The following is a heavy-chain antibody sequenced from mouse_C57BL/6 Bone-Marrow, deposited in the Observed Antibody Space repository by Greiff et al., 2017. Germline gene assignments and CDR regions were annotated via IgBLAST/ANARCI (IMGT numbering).Heavy chain of an antibody. J-gene: IGHJ3*01. V-gene: IGHV1-54*01. CDR3: ARSKNWDSWFAY. Sequence: VKLPPSGAALVRPGTSVKVSCKASGYALTNYLIEWVNQRPGQGLEWIGVINPGSGGTNYNEKFKGKATLTADKSSSTAYMQLSSLTSEDSAVYFCARSKNWDSWFAYWGQGTLVTVSA. CDR2: INPGSGGT. D-gene: IGHD4-1*01. CDR1: GYALTNYL.